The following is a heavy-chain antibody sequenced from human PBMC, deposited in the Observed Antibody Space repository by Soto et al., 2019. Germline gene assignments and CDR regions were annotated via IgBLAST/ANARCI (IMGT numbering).Heavy chain of an antibody. CDR3: AHRRIAMTQNWFDP. J-gene: IGHJ5*02. Sequence: QITLKESGPTLVKPTQTLTLTCTFSGFSLSASGGGVGWIRQPPGKALEWLALIYWDDDKRYSPSLKSRLTITKDTSKKQVVLTMTNMDPADTATSYCAHRRIAMTQNWFDPWGQGTLVTVSS. D-gene: IGHD6-13*01. CDR1: GFSLSASGGG. V-gene: IGHV2-5*02. CDR2: IYWDDDK.